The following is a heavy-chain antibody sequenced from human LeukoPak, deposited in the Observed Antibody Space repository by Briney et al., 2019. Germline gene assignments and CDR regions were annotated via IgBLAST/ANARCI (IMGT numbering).Heavy chain of an antibody. J-gene: IGHJ4*02. CDR1: GFTFSDHC. D-gene: IGHD6-13*01. V-gene: IGHV3-11*01. Sequence: GGSLRLSCAASGFTFSDHCMGWIRQAPGKGLEWVSCIGSGANTIYYADSVEGRFTISSDNAKNSLYLQMNNLRAEDTAVYYCARSRIAAAGTFDSWGQGTRVTVSS. CDR3: ARSRIAAAGTFDS. CDR2: IGSGANTI.